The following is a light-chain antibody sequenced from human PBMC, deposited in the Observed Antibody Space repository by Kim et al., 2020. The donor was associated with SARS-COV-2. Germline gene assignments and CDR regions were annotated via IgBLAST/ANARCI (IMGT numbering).Light chain of an antibody. J-gene: IGKJ5*01. V-gene: IGKV3-15*01. CDR1: QRVALL. CDR3: QQYNEWPST. CDR2: GAS. Sequence: LSVSPGERVTLSCRASQRVALLAWYQQKPGQAPRLVIHGASTRATGIPARFSGSGSETEFTLTISSLQSEDFAIYYCQQYNEWPSTFGQGTRLGIK.